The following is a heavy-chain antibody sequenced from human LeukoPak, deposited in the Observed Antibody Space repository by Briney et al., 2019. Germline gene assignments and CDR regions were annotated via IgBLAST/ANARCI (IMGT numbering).Heavy chain of an antibody. D-gene: IGHD5-12*01. CDR2: ISAYNGNT. J-gene: IGHJ6*02. Sequence: ASVKVSCKASGYTFTSYGISWVRQAPGQGLEWMGWISAYNGNTNYAQKLQGRVTMTTDTSTSTAYMELRSLRSDDTAVYYCARGYSGYDWGFYYYYGMDVWGQGTTVTVSS. CDR1: GYTFTSYG. CDR3: ARGYSGYDWGFYYYYGMDV. V-gene: IGHV1-18*01.